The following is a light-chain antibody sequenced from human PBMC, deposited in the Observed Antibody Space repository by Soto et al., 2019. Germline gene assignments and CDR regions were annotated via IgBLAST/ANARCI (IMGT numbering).Light chain of an antibody. V-gene: IGKV3-20*01. CDR1: QSVSSSY. CDR3: QQYGSSPYT. J-gene: IGKJ2*01. CDR2: GAS. Sequence: EIVLTQSPGTLSLSPGERATLSCRASQSVSSSYLAWYQQKPGQAPRLLIYGASSRATGIPDRFSGSGSVTDFAITISRLEPEDFAVYYCQQYGSSPYTFGQGTKLEIK.